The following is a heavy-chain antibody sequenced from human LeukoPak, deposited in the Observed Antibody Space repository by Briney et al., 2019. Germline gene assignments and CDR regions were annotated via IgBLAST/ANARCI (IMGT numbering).Heavy chain of an antibody. CDR1: GGSISSDKYY. D-gene: IGHD3-10*01. Sequence: PSETLSLTCTVSGGSISSDKYYWSWVRQPPGKGLEWIGEINHSGSTNYNPSLKSRVTISVDTSKNQFSLKLSSVTAADTAVYYCARRGITMVRALQTYYYYYYMDVWGKGTTVTISS. CDR2: INHSGST. V-gene: IGHV4-34*01. J-gene: IGHJ6*03. CDR3: ARRGITMVRALQTYYYYYYMDV.